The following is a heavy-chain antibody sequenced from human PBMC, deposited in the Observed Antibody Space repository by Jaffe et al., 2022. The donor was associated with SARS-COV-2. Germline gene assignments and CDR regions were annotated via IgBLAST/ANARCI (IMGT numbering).Heavy chain of an antibody. D-gene: IGHD4-17*01. CDR2: IKSKVYGGTT. J-gene: IGHJ4*02. CDR1: GFIFSNAW. Sequence: EVQLVESGGGSVKPGESLRLSCAASGFIFSNAWMNWVRQAPGKGLEWVGRIKSKVYGGTTDYAAPVKGRFTISRNDSVNTVYLQINSLKSEDTAVYYCATDLFYGDPFDYWGQGTPVTVSS. CDR3: ATDLFYGDPFDY. V-gene: IGHV3-15*01.